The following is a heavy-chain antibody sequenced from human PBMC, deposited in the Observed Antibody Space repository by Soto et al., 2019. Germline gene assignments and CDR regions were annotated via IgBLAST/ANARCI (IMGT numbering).Heavy chain of an antibody. Sequence: ASVKVYCKAAGGTFSRYAISWVRQAPGQGLEWMGGIIPIFGTANYAQKFQGRVTITADESTSTAYMELSSLRSEDTAVYYCARGSSSWYYRFDYWGQGTLVTVSS. D-gene: IGHD6-13*01. CDR2: IIPIFGTA. J-gene: IGHJ4*02. CDR3: ARGSSSWYYRFDY. V-gene: IGHV1-69*13. CDR1: GGTFSRYA.